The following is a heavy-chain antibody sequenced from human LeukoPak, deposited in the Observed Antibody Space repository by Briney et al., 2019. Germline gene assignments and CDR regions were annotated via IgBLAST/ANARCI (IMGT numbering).Heavy chain of an antibody. D-gene: IGHD7-27*01. J-gene: IGHJ4*02. CDR3: ARGPPNWGYDY. Sequence: ASVKVSCKASGYTFIGYFMNWVRQAPGQGLEWMGRINPNSGGTNYAQKFQGRVTMTRDTSISTAYMELSRLRSDDTAVYYCARGPPNWGYDYWGPGTLVTVSS. V-gene: IGHV1-2*06. CDR2: INPNSGGT. CDR1: GYTFIGYF.